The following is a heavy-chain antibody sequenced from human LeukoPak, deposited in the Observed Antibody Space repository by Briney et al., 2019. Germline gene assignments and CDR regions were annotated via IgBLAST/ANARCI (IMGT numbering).Heavy chain of an antibody. D-gene: IGHD3-22*01. CDR3: ARDSRQDYYDSSGYLWFAFDI. CDR2: ISSSSGTK. J-gene: IGHJ3*02. V-gene: IGHV3-48*01. Sequence: GGSLRLSRAASLFTFYDSSLNWVRQGPRRGLEWVSYISSSSGTKYYADSVKGRFTISRDNSKNTLYLQINSLRAEDTAMYYCARDSRQDYYDSSGYLWFAFDIWGQGTMVTVSS. CDR1: LFTFYDSS.